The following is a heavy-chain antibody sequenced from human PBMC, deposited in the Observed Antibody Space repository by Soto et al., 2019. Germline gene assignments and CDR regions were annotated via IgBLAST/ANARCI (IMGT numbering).Heavy chain of an antibody. V-gene: IGHV3-72*01. D-gene: IGHD3-10*01. CDR1: GFTASDHF. J-gene: IGHJ6*02. CDR2: TRNKVNSYST. Sequence: PGGSLRLSCAGSGFTASDHFMDWVRQAPGKGLEWVGRTRNKVNSYSTEYAASVKGRFTISRDESKNSLYLQMNSLETEDTAVYYCGRVLEMIRHVHGMDVWGQGTTVTVSS. CDR3: GRVLEMIRHVHGMDV.